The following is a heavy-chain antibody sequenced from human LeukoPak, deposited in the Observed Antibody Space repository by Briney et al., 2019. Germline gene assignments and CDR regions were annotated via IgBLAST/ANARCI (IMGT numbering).Heavy chain of an antibody. D-gene: IGHD5-12*01. V-gene: IGHV1-18*01. J-gene: IGHJ6*03. CDR3: ARVDIVATIAYCYYMDV. Sequence: ASVKVSCKASGYTFTSYGISWVRQAPGQGLEWMGWISAYNGNTNYAQKLQGRVTMTTDTSTSTAYMELRSLRSDDTAVYYCARVDIVATIAYCYYMDVWGKGTTVTVSS. CDR1: GYTFTSYG. CDR2: ISAYNGNT.